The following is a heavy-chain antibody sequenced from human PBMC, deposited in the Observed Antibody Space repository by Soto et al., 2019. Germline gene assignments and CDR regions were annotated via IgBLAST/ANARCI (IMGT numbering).Heavy chain of an antibody. CDR2: IDPSDSYT. J-gene: IGHJ6*02. D-gene: IGHD4-17*01. CDR3: AXPGTNYGDYDYYYGMDV. V-gene: IGHV5-10-1*01. CDR1: GYSFTIYW. Sequence: GESVKISCTGSGYSFTIYWISWVRQMPGKGLEWMGRIDPSDSYTNYSPSFQGHVTISADKSISTAYLQWSSLKASDTAMYYCAXPGTNYGDYDYYYGMDVWGQGTTVTVSS.